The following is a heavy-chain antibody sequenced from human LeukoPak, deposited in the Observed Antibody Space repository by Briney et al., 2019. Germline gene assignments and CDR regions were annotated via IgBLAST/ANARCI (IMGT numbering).Heavy chain of an antibody. CDR3: ARASITMVRGVIIRGGYFDY. V-gene: IGHV1-2*04. Sequence: GASVKVSCKASGYTFTGYYMHWVRQAPGQGLEWMGWINPNSGGTNYAQKFQGWVTMTRDTSISTAYMELSRLRSDDTAVYYCARASITMVRGVIIRGGYFDYWGQGTLVTVSS. CDR1: GYTFTGYY. J-gene: IGHJ4*02. CDR2: INPNSGGT. D-gene: IGHD3-10*01.